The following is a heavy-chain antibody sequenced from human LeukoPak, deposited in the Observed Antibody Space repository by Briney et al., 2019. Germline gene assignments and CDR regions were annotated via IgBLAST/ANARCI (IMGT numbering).Heavy chain of an antibody. CDR2: IYYSGST. J-gene: IGHJ4*02. Sequence: SETLSLTCTVSGGSISSGGYYWSWIRQHPGKGLEWIGYIYYSGSTYYNPSLKSRVTISVDTSKNQFSLKLSSVTAADTAVYYCAREGAYSSSSIDYWGQGTLVTVSS. D-gene: IGHD6-6*01. CDR1: GGSISSGGYY. CDR3: AREGAYSSSSIDY. V-gene: IGHV4-31*03.